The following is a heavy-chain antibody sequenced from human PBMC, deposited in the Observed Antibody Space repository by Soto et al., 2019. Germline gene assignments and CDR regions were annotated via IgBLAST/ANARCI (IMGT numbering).Heavy chain of an antibody. CDR3: AKDLSIVATITTGTDFDY. V-gene: IGHV3-23*01. J-gene: IGHJ4*02. Sequence: EVQLLESGGGLVQPGGSLRLSCAASGFSFSSYAMSWVRQAPGKGLEWVSAISGSGGSTYYADSVKGRFTITRDNSKNSLYLQMNSLRAEDTPVYYCAKDLSIVATITTGTDFDYWGQGTLVTVSS. D-gene: IGHD5-12*01. CDR2: ISGSGGST. CDR1: GFSFSSYA.